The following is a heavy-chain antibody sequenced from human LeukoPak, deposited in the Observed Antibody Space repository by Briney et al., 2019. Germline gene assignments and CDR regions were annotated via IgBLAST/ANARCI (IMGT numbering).Heavy chain of an antibody. D-gene: IGHD3-22*01. V-gene: IGHV3-21*01. J-gene: IGHJ4*02. Sequence: GGSLRLSCAASGFTFSSYSMNWVRQAPGKGLEWVSSISSSSSYIYYADSVKGRFTISRDNAMNSLYLQMNSLRAEDTAVYYCARDIYYYDSSGCLDYWGQGTLVTVSS. CDR1: GFTFSSYS. CDR2: ISSSSSYI. CDR3: ARDIYYYDSSGCLDY.